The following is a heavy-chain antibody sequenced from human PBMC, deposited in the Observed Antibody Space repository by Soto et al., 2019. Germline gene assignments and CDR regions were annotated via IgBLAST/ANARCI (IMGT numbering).Heavy chain of an antibody. CDR3: ARAPEDTAMVWYFDL. CDR2: IIPIFGTA. D-gene: IGHD5-18*01. V-gene: IGHV1-69*12. Sequence: QVQLVQSGAEVKKPGSSVKVSCKASGGTFSSYAISWVRQAPGQGLEWMGGIIPIFGTANYAQKFQGRVTITADESTSTAYMARSSLRSEDTAVYYCARAPEDTAMVWYFDLWGRGTQVTVSS. J-gene: IGHJ2*01. CDR1: GGTFSSYA.